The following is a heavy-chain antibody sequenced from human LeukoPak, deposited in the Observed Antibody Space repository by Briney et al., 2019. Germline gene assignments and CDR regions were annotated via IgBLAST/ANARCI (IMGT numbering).Heavy chain of an antibody. CDR3: ARDSQGYCSGCSCRKFDY. Sequence: GAAVTVSCTASGYTFTSYDFNWVRQAPAQGLAWVGLINPNSGNTGYAQKFQGRVTVTRNTSISTAYMQLRSLRSDDTAVYYCARDSQGYCSGCSCRKFDYWGQGTLVTVSS. J-gene: IGHJ4*02. V-gene: IGHV1-8*03. D-gene: IGHD2-15*01. CDR1: GYTFTSYD. CDR2: INPNSGNT.